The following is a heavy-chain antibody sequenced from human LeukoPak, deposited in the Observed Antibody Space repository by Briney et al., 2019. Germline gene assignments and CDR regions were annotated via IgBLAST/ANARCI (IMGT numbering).Heavy chain of an antibody. CDR3: ARVIAARNWFDP. J-gene: IGHJ5*02. Sequence: GASVKVSRKASGYTFTGYYMHWVRQAPGQGLEWMGWINPNSGGTYYAQKFQGRVTMTRDTSISTAYMELSRLRSDDTAVYYCARVIAARNWFDPWGQGTLVTVSS. CDR2: INPNSGGT. CDR1: GYTFTGYY. V-gene: IGHV1-2*02. D-gene: IGHD6-6*01.